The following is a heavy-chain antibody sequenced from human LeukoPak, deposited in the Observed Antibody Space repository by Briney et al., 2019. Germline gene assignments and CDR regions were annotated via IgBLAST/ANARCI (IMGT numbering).Heavy chain of an antibody. CDR2: INHSGST. J-gene: IGHJ4*02. Sequence: PSETLSLTCAVYGGSFSGYYWSWIRQPPGKGLEWIGEINHSGSTNYNPSVKSRVTISVDTSKNQFSLKLSSVTAADTAVYYCARAGAAAFDYWGQGTLVTVSS. CDR3: ARAGAAAFDY. CDR1: GGSFSGYY. D-gene: IGHD6-13*01. V-gene: IGHV4-34*01.